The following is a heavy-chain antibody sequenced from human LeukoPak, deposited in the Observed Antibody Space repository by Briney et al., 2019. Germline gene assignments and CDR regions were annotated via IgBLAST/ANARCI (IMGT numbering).Heavy chain of an antibody. D-gene: IGHD1-26*01. CDR1: GFTFSSYA. V-gene: IGHV3-64*01. Sequence: GGSLRLSCAASGFTFSSYAMHWVRQAPGKGLEYVPGISSNGGSTNYANSVKGRFTISRDNSKNTLYLQMGSLRVEDMAVYYCARDLRGSNAYWGQGTLVTVSS. CDR2: ISSNGGST. CDR3: ARDLRGSNAY. J-gene: IGHJ4*02.